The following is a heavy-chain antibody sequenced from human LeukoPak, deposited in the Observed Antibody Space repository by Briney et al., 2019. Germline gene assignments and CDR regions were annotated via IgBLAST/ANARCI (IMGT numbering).Heavy chain of an antibody. CDR3: AKDLASVVTPDFDC. CDR2: ISGSGGTT. CDR1: GFTFSSHA. D-gene: IGHD4-23*01. Sequence: GGSLRLSCAASGFTFSSHAMSWVRQAPGKGLEWVSAISGSGGTTYYADSVKGRFTISRDKSKNTLYLQMNSLRAEDTALYYCAKDLASVVTPDFDCWGQGTLVTVSS. J-gene: IGHJ4*02. V-gene: IGHV3-23*01.